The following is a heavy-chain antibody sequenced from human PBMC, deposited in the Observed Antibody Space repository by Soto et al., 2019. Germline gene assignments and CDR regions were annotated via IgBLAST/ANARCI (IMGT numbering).Heavy chain of an antibody. CDR3: AKGSGSSGWVWDNFDY. D-gene: IGHD6-25*01. Sequence: EVQLLESGGGLVQPGGSLRLSCAASGFTFSSYAMSWVRQAPGKGLEWVSAISGSGDSTYYADSVKGRFTISRDNSKNTLYLQMNSLRADDTAVYYCAKGSGSSGWVWDNFDYWGQGTLVTVSS. CDR2: ISGSGDST. CDR1: GFTFSSYA. J-gene: IGHJ4*02. V-gene: IGHV3-23*01.